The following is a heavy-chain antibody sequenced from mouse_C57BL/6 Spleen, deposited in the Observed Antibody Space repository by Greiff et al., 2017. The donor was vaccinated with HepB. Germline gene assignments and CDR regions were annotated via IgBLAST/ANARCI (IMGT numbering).Heavy chain of an antibody. Sequence: QVQLKQPGAELVKPGASVKMSCKASGYTFTSYWITWVKQRPGQGLEWIGDIYPGSGSTNYNEKFKSKATLTVDTSSSTAYMQLSSLTSEDSAVYYCAKEDYYGSSYGPFAYWGQGTLVTVSA. CDR2: IYPGSGST. D-gene: IGHD1-1*01. CDR1: GYTFTSYW. CDR3: AKEDYYGSSYGPFAY. J-gene: IGHJ3*01. V-gene: IGHV1-55*01.